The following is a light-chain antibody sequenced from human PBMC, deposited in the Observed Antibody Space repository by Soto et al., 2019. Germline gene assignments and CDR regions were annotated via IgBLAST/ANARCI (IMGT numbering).Light chain of an antibody. CDR3: QKYNSAPLN. CDR1: QDINKN. V-gene: IGKV1-27*01. J-gene: IGKJ4*01. CDR2: DAS. Sequence: DIQMTQSPATLSGSVGDRVTITCQASQDINKNLIWYQQKPGKAPKLLIYDASDLETGVPSRFSGSGSGTDFTLTISSLQPEDVATYYCQKYNSAPLNFGGGTKVDIK.